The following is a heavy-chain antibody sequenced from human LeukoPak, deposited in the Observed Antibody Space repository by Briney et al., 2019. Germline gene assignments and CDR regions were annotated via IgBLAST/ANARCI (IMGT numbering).Heavy chain of an antibody. CDR3: ARVQAYYYYYYMDV. CDR1: GFTFDDYG. CDR2: INWNGGST. V-gene: IGHV3-20*01. J-gene: IGHJ6*03. Sequence: RPGGSLRLSCAASGFTFDDYGMSWVRQAPGKGLEWVSGINWNGGSTGYADSVKGRFTISRDNAKNSLYLQMNSLRAEDTALYHCARVQAYYYYYYMDVWGKGTTVTISS.